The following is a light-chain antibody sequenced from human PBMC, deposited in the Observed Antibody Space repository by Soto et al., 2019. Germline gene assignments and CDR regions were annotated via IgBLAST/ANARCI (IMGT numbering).Light chain of an antibody. J-gene: IGLJ3*02. CDR2: NSN. V-gene: IGLV1-44*01. CDR1: SSNIGSNT. Sequence: QAVVTQPPSASGTPGQRVTISCSGSSSNIGSNTVNWYQQLPGTAPKVLIYNSNQRPSGVTGRFSGSKSGTSASLAVSGLQSEDEADYFCAAWDDSLKGVVFGGGTKLTVL. CDR3: AAWDDSLKGVV.